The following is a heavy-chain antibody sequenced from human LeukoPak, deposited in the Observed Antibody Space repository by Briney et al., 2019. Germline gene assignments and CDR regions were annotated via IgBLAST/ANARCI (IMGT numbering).Heavy chain of an antibody. CDR3: ARQAQRYSYDY. CDR1: GYSFTSYW. Sequence: GESLKISCKGSGYSFTSYWIGWVCQLPGKGLEWMGIICPGDSDTRYSPSFHGQVAISTDKSISTAYLLRSSLKASDAAMYYCARQAQRYSYDYWGQGTLVTVSS. D-gene: IGHD5-18*01. J-gene: IGHJ4*02. V-gene: IGHV5-51*01. CDR2: ICPGDSDT.